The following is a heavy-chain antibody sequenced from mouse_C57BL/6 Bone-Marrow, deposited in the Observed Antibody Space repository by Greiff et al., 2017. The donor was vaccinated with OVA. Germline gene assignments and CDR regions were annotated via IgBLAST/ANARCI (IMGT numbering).Heavy chain of an antibody. V-gene: IGHV5-12*01. Sequence: DVHLVESGGGLVQPGGSLKLSCAASGFTFSDYYMYWVRQTPEKRLEWVAYISNGGGSTYYPDTVKGRFTISRDNAKNTLYLQMSRLKSEDTAMYYCARRYGSSYDWYFDVWGTGTTVTVSS. CDR2: ISNGGGST. D-gene: IGHD1-1*01. CDR1: GFTFSDYY. CDR3: ARRYGSSYDWYFDV. J-gene: IGHJ1*03.